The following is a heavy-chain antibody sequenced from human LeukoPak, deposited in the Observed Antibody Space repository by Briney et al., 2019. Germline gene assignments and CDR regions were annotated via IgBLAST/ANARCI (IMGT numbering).Heavy chain of an antibody. CDR2: ISAYSGNT. V-gene: IGHV1-18*01. CDR3: ARLVVATSYYYYYMDV. CDR1: GYTFTSYG. Sequence: GASVKVSCKASGYTFTSYGISWVRQAPGQGLEWMGWISAYSGNTNYAQKLQGRVTMTTDTSTSTAYMELRSLRSDDTAVYSCARLVVATSYYYYYMDVWGKGTTVTVSS. D-gene: IGHD5-12*01. J-gene: IGHJ6*03.